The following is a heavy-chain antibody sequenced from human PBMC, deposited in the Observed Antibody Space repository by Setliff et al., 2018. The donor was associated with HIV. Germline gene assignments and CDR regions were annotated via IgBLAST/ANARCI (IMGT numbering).Heavy chain of an antibody. D-gene: IGHD2-21*01. CDR2: IYTSGST. Sequence: SETLSLTCTVSGGSISSGSYYWSWIRQPAGKGLEWIGHIYTSGSTNYNPSLKSRVTISVETSKVQFSLKLNSMTVVDTAVYFCARLKRDGTYFFDFWGQGTLVTVSS. V-gene: IGHV4-61*09. J-gene: IGHJ4*02. CDR3: ARLKRDGTYFFDF. CDR1: GGSISSGSYY.